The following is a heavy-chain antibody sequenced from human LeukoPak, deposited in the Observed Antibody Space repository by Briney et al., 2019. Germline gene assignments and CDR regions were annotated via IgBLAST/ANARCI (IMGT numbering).Heavy chain of an antibody. Sequence: SETLSLTCTVSGGSISSYYWSWIRQPAGKGLEWIGRIYTSGSTNYNPSLKSRVTMSVDTSKNQFSLKLSSVTAADTAVYYCARDSCSSTSCYPGYYYYYYGRDVWGQGTTVTVSS. CDR1: GGSISSYY. D-gene: IGHD2-2*01. CDR2: IYTSGST. J-gene: IGHJ6*02. V-gene: IGHV4-4*07. CDR3: ARDSCSSTSCYPGYYYYYYGRDV.